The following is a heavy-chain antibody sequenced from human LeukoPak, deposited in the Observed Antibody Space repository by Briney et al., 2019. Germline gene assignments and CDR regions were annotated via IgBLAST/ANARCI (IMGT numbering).Heavy chain of an antibody. J-gene: IGHJ4*02. V-gene: IGHV3-15*01. CDR2: IKSKTDGGTT. D-gene: IGHD1-26*01. CDR1: GFTFSNAW. Sequence: PGGSLRLSCAASGFTFSNAWMSWVRQAPGKGLEWVGRIKSKTDGGTTAYAASGEGRVTIPRDDSKNTLYLQIDSLKTEDTGVFLCTADYSGSYPCLDYWGEGTLVTLPS. CDR3: TADYSGSYPCLDY.